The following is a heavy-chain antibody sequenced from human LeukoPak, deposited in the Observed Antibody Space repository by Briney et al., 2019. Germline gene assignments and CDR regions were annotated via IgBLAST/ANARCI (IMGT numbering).Heavy chain of an antibody. V-gene: IGHV3-30-3*01. CDR2: ISYDGSNK. CDR3: AGTTTPHTKGSGSYALGY. J-gene: IGHJ4*02. CDR1: GFTFSTYA. Sequence: GGSLRLSCAASGFTFSTYAMHWVRQGPGKGLEWVAVISYDGSNKYYADSVKGRFTIPRDNSKNTLYLQMSSLSAEDTAVYYGAGTTTPHTKGSGSYALGYWGQGTLVTVPS. D-gene: IGHD3-10*01.